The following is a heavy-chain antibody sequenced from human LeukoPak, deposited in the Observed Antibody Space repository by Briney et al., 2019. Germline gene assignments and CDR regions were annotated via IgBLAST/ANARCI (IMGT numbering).Heavy chain of an antibody. V-gene: IGHV4-39*07. CDR3: ARVVDSILTGYYPLEY. D-gene: IGHD3-9*01. J-gene: IGHJ4*02. CDR2: SYYSGST. CDR1: GVSISGSSYY. Sequence: SETLSLTCTVSGVSISGSSYYWGWIRQSPGKGLEWIGSSYYSGSTYYKQSLRGRVTISVDTSMNQYSLKLRSVTAADTAVYYCARVVDSILTGYYPLEYWGQGTLVTVSS.